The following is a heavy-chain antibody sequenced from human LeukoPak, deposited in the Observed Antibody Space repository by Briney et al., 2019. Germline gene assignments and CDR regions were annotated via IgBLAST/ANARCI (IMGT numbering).Heavy chain of an antibody. CDR3: AKRGVVIRVILVGFHKEAYYFDS. CDR1: GFTFSSYW. Sequence: PGGSLRLSCAASGFTFSSYWTSWVRQAPGKGLEWVANIKQDGSEKYYVDSVKGRFTISRDNPKNTLYLQMNSLRAEDTAVYFCAKRGVVIRVILVGFHKEAYYFDSWGQGALVTVSS. D-gene: IGHD3-22*01. J-gene: IGHJ4*02. V-gene: IGHV3-7*03. CDR2: IKQDGSEK.